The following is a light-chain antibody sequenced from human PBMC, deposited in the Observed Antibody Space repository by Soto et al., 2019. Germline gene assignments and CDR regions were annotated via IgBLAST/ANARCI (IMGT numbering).Light chain of an antibody. J-gene: IGKJ3*01. CDR2: GAS. Sequence: EIVMTQSPATLSVSPGERATLSCRASQSVNNNLAWYQQKPGQAPRLLIYGASTRDTGIPARFSGSGSGTEFTLTISSLQSEDFATYYCQQANSFPFTFGPGTKVDLK. CDR1: QSVNNN. V-gene: IGKV3-15*01. CDR3: QQANSFPFT.